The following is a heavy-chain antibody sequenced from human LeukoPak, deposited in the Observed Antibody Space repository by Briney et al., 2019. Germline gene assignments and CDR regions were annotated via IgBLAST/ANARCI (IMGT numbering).Heavy chain of an antibody. CDR1: GGSISSYY. CDR3: ARAGYSGSDFSV. J-gene: IGHJ6*04. CDR2: IYYSGST. D-gene: IGHD5-12*01. V-gene: IGHV4-59*01. Sequence: SETLSLTCTVSGGSISSYYWNWIRQPPGKGLEYIGYIYYSGSTNYNPSLKSRVTISVDTSKNQFSLKLSSVTATDTAVYYCARAGYSGSDFSVWGKGSTVTVSS.